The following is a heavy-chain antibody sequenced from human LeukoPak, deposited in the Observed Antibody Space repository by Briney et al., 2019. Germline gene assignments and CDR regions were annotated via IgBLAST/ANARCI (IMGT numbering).Heavy chain of an antibody. CDR1: GFTFSTFW. CDR3: VRDWGYDSSGYWQKYFDT. CDR2: INHDGSST. Sequence: GGSLRLSCATSGFTFSTFWMHWVRQAPGKGLVWVSRINHDGSSTNYADSVKGRFTISRDNAKNTLYLQMNSLRAEDTAVYYCVRDWGYDSSGYWQKYFDTWGQGTLVTVS. V-gene: IGHV3-74*01. D-gene: IGHD3-22*01. J-gene: IGHJ4*02.